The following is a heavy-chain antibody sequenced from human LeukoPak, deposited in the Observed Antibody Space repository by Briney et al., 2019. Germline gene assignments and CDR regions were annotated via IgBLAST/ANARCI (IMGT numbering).Heavy chain of an antibody. Sequence: ASVKVSCKASGYTFTSYDINWVRQATGQGLEWMGWMNPNSGNTGYAQKFQGRVTITRNTSISTAYMELSSLRSEDTAVYYCARALAPRGDAFDIWGQGTMVTVSS. CDR1: GYTFTSYD. CDR3: ARALAPRGDAFDI. J-gene: IGHJ3*02. CDR2: MNPNSGNT. V-gene: IGHV1-8*03. D-gene: IGHD3-10*01.